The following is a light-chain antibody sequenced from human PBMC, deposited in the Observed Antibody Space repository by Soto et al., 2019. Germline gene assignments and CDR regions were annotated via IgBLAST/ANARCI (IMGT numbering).Light chain of an antibody. J-gene: IGLJ1*01. CDR1: NSNGGGYNY. V-gene: IGLV2-14*03. CDR2: DVS. CDR3: SSYTSSSTLSTYV. Sequence: QFVLTKPVSVSGSPRKSDTISCTGTNSNGGGYNYVSWYQHHPGKAPKLMIYDVSNRPSGVSNRFSGSKSGNTASLIISGLQAEDEADYYCSSYTSSSTLSTYVFGTGTKVTV.